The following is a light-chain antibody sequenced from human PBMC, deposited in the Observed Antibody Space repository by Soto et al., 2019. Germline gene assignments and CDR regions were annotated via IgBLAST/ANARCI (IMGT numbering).Light chain of an antibody. V-gene: IGKV3-15*01. J-gene: IGKJ2*01. CDR1: QTVASN. CDR2: GAS. CDR3: QQYHNWPPQYT. Sequence: EIVMTQSPASLSLSPGDGATLSCRASQTVASNLAWYQQKPGQAPRLLIHGASTRATGVPARFSGSGSGTDFTLTISSLQSEDFGVYHRQQYHNWPPQYTFGQGTKLQIK.